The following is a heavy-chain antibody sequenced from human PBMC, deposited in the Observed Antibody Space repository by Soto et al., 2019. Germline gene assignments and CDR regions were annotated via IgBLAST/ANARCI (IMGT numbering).Heavy chain of an antibody. V-gene: IGHV4-39*01. CDR2: VHSTGGT. CDR1: WGSITSGVNF. CDR3: AKREDSSRFGGLDI. D-gene: IGHD3-3*01. Sequence: SETLSLTRTVSWGSITSGVNFWDWIRQPRGKGLDWIGTVHSTGGTYYSPSLRSRVTISVDTSKNLFSLKMTSASATDTAVYFCAKREDSSRFGGLDIWGQGTAVTVSS. J-gene: IGHJ6*02.